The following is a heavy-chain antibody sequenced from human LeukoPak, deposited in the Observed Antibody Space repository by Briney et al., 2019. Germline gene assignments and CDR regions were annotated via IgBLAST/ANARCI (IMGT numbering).Heavy chain of an antibody. J-gene: IGHJ5*02. V-gene: IGHV1-2*02. CDR2: INPNSGAT. CDR1: GYTFTGYY. D-gene: IGHD6-13*01. Sequence: ASLKLSCKASGYTFTGYYMHWVRQAPGQGLEWMGWINPNSGATNYAQKVQGRVAMTGDTSISTACMELSRLRSDDTAVYYCARDRGIATNWFDPWGQGTLVTVSS. CDR3: ARDRGIATNWFDP.